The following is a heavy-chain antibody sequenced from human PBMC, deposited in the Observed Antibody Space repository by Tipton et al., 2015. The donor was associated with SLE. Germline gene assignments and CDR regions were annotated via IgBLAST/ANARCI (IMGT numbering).Heavy chain of an antibody. CDR1: GGSFSGYY. CDR2: INHSGSA. D-gene: IGHD4-17*01. CDR3: ARDGGGDYGFDP. V-gene: IGHV4-34*01. Sequence: LRLSCAVYGGSFSGYYWSWIRQPPGKGLEWIGEINHSGSANYNPSLKSRVTISVDTSKNQFSLKLSSVTAADTAVYYCARDGGGDYGFDPWGQGTLVTVSS. J-gene: IGHJ5*02.